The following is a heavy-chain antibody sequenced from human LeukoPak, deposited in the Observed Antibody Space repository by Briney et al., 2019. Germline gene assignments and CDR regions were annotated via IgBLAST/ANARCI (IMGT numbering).Heavy chain of an antibody. CDR1: GFTFSSYA. Sequence: PGGSLRLSCAASGFTFSSYAMSWVRQAPGKGLEWVSSISGSSSFIYYADSVKGRFTISRDNAKNSLYLQMNSLRVEDTAVYYCAKDSLGFTQDYWGQGTLVTVSS. J-gene: IGHJ4*02. CDR2: ISGSSSFI. CDR3: AKDSLGFTQDY. D-gene: IGHD1-26*01. V-gene: IGHV3-21*01.